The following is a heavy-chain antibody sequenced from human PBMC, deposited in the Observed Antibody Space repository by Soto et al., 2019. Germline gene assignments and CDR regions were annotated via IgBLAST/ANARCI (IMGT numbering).Heavy chain of an antibody. V-gene: IGHV3-48*02. CDR2: ISYDSDTI. Sequence: GSLRLSCAGSGFTFGTYSMNWVRQAAGRGLEWIAYISYDSDTIQYADSVKGRFTISRDNAKNSLYLQMNSLRDEDTAVYYCARLYYDYVWGQGTTVTASS. D-gene: IGHD3-16*01. CDR1: GFTFGTYS. CDR3: ARLYYDYV. J-gene: IGHJ6*02.